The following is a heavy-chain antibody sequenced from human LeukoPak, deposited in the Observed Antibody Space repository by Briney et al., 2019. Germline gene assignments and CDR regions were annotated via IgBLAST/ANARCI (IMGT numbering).Heavy chain of an antibody. D-gene: IGHD3-3*01. Sequence: SETLSLTCSVSGGSISSYYWSWIRQPPGKGLEWIGYIFHSGITNYNPSLKSRVTMSVDTSKDQFSLKLSSVNAADTAMYYCARHRSPLESFHHWGQGTLVTVSS. CDR3: ARHRSPLESFHH. J-gene: IGHJ1*01. CDR1: GGSISSYY. V-gene: IGHV4-59*08. CDR2: IFHSGIT.